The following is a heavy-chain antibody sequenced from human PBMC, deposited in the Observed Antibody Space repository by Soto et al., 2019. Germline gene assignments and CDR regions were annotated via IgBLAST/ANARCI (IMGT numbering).Heavy chain of an antibody. Sequence: PSETLSLTCTVSGGSISSYYWSWIRQPPGKGLEWIGYIYYSGSTNYNPSLKSRVTISVDTSKNQFSLKLSSVTAADTAVYYCARELGYCSGGSCARDWFDPWGQGTLVTVSS. D-gene: IGHD2-15*01. V-gene: IGHV4-59*01. CDR1: GGSISSYY. CDR3: ARELGYCSGGSCARDWFDP. J-gene: IGHJ5*02. CDR2: IYYSGST.